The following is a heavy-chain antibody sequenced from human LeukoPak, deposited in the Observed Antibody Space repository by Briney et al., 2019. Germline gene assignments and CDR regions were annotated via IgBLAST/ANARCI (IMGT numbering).Heavy chain of an antibody. J-gene: IGHJ4*02. CDR1: GFPFNSYS. Sequence: PGGSLRLSCAASGFPFNSYSMNWVRQAPGKGLEWISYISNRNVIYYADSVQGRFTISRDNAKNSVYLQMNSLRVEDTAVCYCTRDYDYVWGSYRPFDYAWGQGTLVTVSS. D-gene: IGHD3-16*02. V-gene: IGHV3-48*01. CDR3: TRDYDYVWGSYRPFDYA. CDR2: ISNRNVI.